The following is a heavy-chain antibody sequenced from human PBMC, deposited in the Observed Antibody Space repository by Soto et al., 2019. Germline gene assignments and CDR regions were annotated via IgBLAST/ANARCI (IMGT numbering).Heavy chain of an antibody. D-gene: IGHD6-6*01. J-gene: IGHJ6*02. CDR3: ARVRIAARTGAYGMDV. V-gene: IGHV4-38-2*02. CDR1: NYSISNPHY. CDR2: MYHGGNT. Sequence: SETLSLTCTVSNYSISNPHYWGWIRQPPGKRPEWIASMYHGGNTFYNPSLKSRITMSMDTSKNQFSLKLSSVTAADTAVYYCARVRIAARTGAYGMDVWGQGTTVTVSS.